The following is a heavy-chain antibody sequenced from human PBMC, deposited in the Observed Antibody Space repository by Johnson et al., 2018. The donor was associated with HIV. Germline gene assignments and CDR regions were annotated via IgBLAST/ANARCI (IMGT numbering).Heavy chain of an antibody. J-gene: IGHJ3*01. CDR3: AKDQGITMIVVVAGAFDF. Sequence: VQLVESGGGLVQPGGSLRLSCAGSGFTFSNAWMTWVRQAPGKGLEWVGRIKSKTDGGTSDYAAHVNGRFTIARDDSKNTLYLQMNSLRAEDTAVYYCAKDQGITMIVVVAGAFDFWGQGTMVTVSS. D-gene: IGHD3-22*01. CDR2: IKSKTDGGTS. CDR1: GFTFSNAW. V-gene: IGHV3-15*01.